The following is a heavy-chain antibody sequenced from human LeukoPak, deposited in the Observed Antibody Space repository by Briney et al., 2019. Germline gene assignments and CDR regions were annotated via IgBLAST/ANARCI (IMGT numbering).Heavy chain of an antibody. J-gene: IGHJ6*03. V-gene: IGHV3-21*01. CDR2: ISSSSSYI. D-gene: IGHD3-22*01. CDR3: ARTRYYDSSGYPWYYYYYYYMDV. CDR1: GFTFSSYS. Sequence: GGSLRLSCAASGFTFSSYSMNWVRQAPGKGLEWVSSISSSSSYIYYADSVKGRFTISRDNAKNSPYLQMNSLRAEDTAVYYCARTRYYDSSGYPWYYYYYYYMDVWGKGTTVTISS.